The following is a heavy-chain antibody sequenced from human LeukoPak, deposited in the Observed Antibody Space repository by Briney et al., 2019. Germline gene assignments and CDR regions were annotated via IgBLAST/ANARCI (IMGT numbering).Heavy chain of an antibody. CDR3: ATQPSGDVVPIYTGYWYFDL. V-gene: IGHV4-34*01. Sequence: SETLSLTCAVYGGSFSGYYWGWIRQPPGKGLEWIGEINHSGSTNYNPSLKSRVTISVDTSKNQFSLKLSSVTASDTAVYYCATQPSGDVVPIYTGYWYFDLWGRGTLVTVSS. D-gene: IGHD5-12*01. J-gene: IGHJ2*01. CDR1: GGSFSGYY. CDR2: INHSGST.